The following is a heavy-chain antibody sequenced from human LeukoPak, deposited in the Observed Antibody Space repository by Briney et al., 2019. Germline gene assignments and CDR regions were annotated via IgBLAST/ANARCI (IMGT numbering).Heavy chain of an antibody. D-gene: IGHD6-13*01. CDR3: ARDPPRYSREGGADY. V-gene: IGHV1-69*13. CDR1: GGTFSSYA. J-gene: IGHJ4*02. Sequence: SVKVSCKASGGTFSSYAISWVRQAPGQGLEWMGGIIPIFGTANYAQKFQGRVTITADESTSTAYMELSSLRSEDTAVYYCARDPPRYSREGGADYWGQGTLVTVSS. CDR2: IIPIFGTA.